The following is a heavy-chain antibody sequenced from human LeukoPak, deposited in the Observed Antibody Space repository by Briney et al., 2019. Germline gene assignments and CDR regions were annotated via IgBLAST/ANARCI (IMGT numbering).Heavy chain of an antibody. J-gene: IGHJ4*02. CDR3: AKDLGNWNSEYYFDY. CDR2: IRYDGSNK. Sequence: PGGSLRLSCAASGFTFSSYGMHWVRQAPGKGLEWVAFIRYDGSNKYYADSVKGRFTISRDNSKNTLYLQMYSLRAEDTVVYYCAKDLGNWNSEYYFDYWGQGTLVTVSS. CDR1: GFTFSSYG. V-gene: IGHV3-30*02. D-gene: IGHD1-7*01.